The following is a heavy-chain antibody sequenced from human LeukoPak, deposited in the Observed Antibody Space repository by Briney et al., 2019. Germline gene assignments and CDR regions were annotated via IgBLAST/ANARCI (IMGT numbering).Heavy chain of an antibody. V-gene: IGHV3-7*01. CDR3: ARGPSITMVRGDRYHYYGMDV. CDR1: GFTFSSYW. D-gene: IGHD3-10*01. CDR2: IKQDGSEK. Sequence: GGSLRLSCAASGFTFSSYWMSWVRQAPGKGLEWVANIKQDGSEKYYVDSVKGRFTISRDNAKNSLYLQMNSLRAEDTAVYYCARGPSITMVRGDRYHYYGMDVWGQGTTVTVSS. J-gene: IGHJ6*02.